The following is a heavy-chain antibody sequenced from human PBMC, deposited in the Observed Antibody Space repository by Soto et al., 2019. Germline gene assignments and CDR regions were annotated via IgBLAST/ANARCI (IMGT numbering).Heavy chain of an antibody. CDR1: GFTFSSYG. Sequence: QVQLVESGGGVVQPGRSLRLSCAASGFTFSSYGMHWVRQAPGKGLEWVAVISYDGSNKYYADSVKGRFTISRDNSKNTLYLQMNSLRAEDTAVYYCAKDSSGSYYGCFDYWGQGTLVTVSS. D-gene: IGHD1-26*01. CDR2: ISYDGSNK. V-gene: IGHV3-30*18. J-gene: IGHJ4*02. CDR3: AKDSSGSYYGCFDY.